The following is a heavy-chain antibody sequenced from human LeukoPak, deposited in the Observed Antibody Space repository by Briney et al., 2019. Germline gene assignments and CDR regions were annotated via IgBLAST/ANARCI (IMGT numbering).Heavy chain of an antibody. CDR3: AREGGGPNYDYVWGSYRPFDY. V-gene: IGHV4-61*01. J-gene: IGHJ4*02. CDR2: IYYSGST. CDR1: GGSISSSSYY. Sequence: SETLSLTCTVSGGSISSSSYYWGWIRQPPGKGLEWIGYIYYSGSTNYNPSLKSRVTISVDTSKNQFSLKLSSVTAADTAVYYCAREGGGPNYDYVWGSYRPFDYWGQGTLVTVSS. D-gene: IGHD3-16*02.